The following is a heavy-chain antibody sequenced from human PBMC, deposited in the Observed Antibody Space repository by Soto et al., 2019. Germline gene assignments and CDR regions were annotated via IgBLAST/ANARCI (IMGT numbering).Heavy chain of an antibody. D-gene: IGHD1-1*01. V-gene: IGHV3-11*06. CDR2: ISTRSTYT. CDR3: ARDLAWKRGKVGRYYYGMDV. Sequence: GGSLRLSCAASGFIFSDYYMSWVRQTPGKGLEWISYISTRSTYTNYADSVKGRFTISRDNTKNSLYLQMDSLRVEDTAVYYCARDLAWKRGKVGRYYYGMDVWGQGPRSPSP. CDR1: GFIFSDYY. J-gene: IGHJ6*02.